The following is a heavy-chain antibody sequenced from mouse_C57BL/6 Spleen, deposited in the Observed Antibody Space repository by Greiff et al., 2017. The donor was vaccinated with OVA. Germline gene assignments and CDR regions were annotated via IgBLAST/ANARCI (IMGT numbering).Heavy chain of an antibody. CDR1: GYSITSGYY. CDR2: ISYDGSN. J-gene: IGHJ4*01. Sequence: EVQLQESGPGLVKPSQSLSLTCSVTGYSITSGYYWNWIRQFPGNKLEWMGYISYDGSNNYNPSLKNRISITRDTSKNQFFLKLNSVTTEDTATYYCARPGAGGYYAMDYWGQGTSVTVSS. V-gene: IGHV3-6*01. CDR3: ARPGAGGYYAMDY.